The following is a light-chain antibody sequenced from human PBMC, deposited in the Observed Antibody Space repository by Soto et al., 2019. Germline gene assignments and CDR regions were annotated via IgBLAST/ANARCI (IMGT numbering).Light chain of an antibody. J-gene: IGKJ4*01. CDR3: QQYYITPLT. Sequence: DIVMTQSPDSLAVSLGERATINCKSSQSVLFSSNNKNYLAWYQQKPGQPPKLLIYWASTRESGVPDRFSGSGSGTDFTLTISSLQAGDAAVYFCQQYYITPLTFCGGTRLEI. CDR1: QSVLFSSNNKNY. V-gene: IGKV4-1*01. CDR2: WAS.